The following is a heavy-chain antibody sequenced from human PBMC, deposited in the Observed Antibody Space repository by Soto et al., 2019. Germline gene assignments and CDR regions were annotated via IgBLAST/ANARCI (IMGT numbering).Heavy chain of an antibody. CDR1: GFTFSSYA. CDR2: ISYDGSNK. V-gene: IGHV3-30-3*01. Sequence: GGSLRLSCAASGFTFSSYAMHWVRQAPGKGLEWVTVISYDGSNKYYADSVKGRFTISRDNSKNTLYLQMNSLRAEDTAVYYCARDQPPSIVVVPAVERYGMDVWGQGTTVTVSS. D-gene: IGHD2-2*01. J-gene: IGHJ6*02. CDR3: ARDQPPSIVVVPAVERYGMDV.